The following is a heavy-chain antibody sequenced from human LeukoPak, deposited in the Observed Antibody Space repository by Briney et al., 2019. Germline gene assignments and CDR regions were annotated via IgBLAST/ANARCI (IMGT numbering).Heavy chain of an antibody. V-gene: IGHV3-23*01. D-gene: IGHD3-9*01. CDR2: ISGSGGST. CDR1: GFTFSSYA. J-gene: IGHJ4*02. Sequence: GGSLRLSCAASGFTFSSYAMSWVRQAPGKGLEWVSAISGSGGSTYYADSVKGRFTISRDNSKNTLYLQMNSLRAEDTAVYYCAKVKKRGFDWTTDYWGQGALVTVSS. CDR3: AKVKKRGFDWTTDY.